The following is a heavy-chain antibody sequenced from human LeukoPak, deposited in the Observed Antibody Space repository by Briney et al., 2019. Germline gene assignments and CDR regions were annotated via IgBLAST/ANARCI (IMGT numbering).Heavy chain of an antibody. CDR3: ARDPYSGGYGDDYYYYMDV. V-gene: IGHV3-48*03. D-gene: IGHD1-26*01. J-gene: IGHJ6*03. CDR1: GFTFSSYE. CDR2: ISSSGGTI. Sequence: QPGGSLRLSCAASGFTFSSYEMNWVRQTPGKGLEWLSYISSSGGTIYYADSVKGRFTISRDNAQNSLYLHMGSLRAEDTAVYYCARDPYSGGYGDDYYYYMDVWGKGTTVTISS.